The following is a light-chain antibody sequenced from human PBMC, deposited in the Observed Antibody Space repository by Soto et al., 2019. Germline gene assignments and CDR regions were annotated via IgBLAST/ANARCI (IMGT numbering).Light chain of an antibody. J-gene: IGLJ2*01. CDR2: GVS. Sequence: QSALTQPASVSGSPGQSITISCTGTSSDVGDYNYISWYQQHPGKAPKLIIYGVSNRPSGISNRFYGSKSGNTASLTISGLQAEDEGDYYCRSYTSTNTLVFGGGAKLTVL. V-gene: IGLV2-14*01. CDR1: SSDVGDYNY. CDR3: RSYTSTNTLV.